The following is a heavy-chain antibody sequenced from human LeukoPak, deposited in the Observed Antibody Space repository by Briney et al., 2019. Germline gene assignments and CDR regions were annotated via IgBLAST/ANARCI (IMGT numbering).Heavy chain of an antibody. CDR3: AKDRRPSSWEKYYYYMDV. D-gene: IGHD6-13*01. V-gene: IGHV3-30*02. CDR2: IRYDGNNK. J-gene: IGHJ6*03. Sequence: GGSLRLSCAASGFTFSNYGMHWVRQAPGKGLEWVAFIRYDGNNKYYADSVKGRFTISRDNSKNTLYLQMNSLRAEDTAVYYCAKDRRPSSWEKYYYYMDVWGKGTTVTISS. CDR1: GFTFSNYG.